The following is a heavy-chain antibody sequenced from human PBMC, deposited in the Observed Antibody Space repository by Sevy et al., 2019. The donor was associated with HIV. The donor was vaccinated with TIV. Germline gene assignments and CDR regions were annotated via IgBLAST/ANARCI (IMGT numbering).Heavy chain of an antibody. CDR2: ISSSSSTI. CDR1: GFTFSSYS. Sequence: GGSLRLSCAASGFTFSSYSMNWVRQAPGKGLEWVSYISSSSSTIYYADSVKGQFTISRDNAKNSLYLQMNSLRAEDTAMYYCARGTHDYGDLYYYYGMDVWGQGTTVTVSS. D-gene: IGHD4-17*01. CDR3: ARGTHDYGDLYYYYGMDV. J-gene: IGHJ6*02. V-gene: IGHV3-48*01.